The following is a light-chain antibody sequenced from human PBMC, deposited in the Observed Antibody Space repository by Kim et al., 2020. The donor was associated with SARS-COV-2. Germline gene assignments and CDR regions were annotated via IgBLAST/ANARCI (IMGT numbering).Light chain of an antibody. CDR2: YDS. CDR3: QVWDSSSDHSYV. Sequence: KTARITCGGNNIGSKSVLWYQQKPGQAPVLVIYYDSDRPSGIPERFSGSNSGNTATLTISRVEAGDEADYYCQVWDSSSDHSYVFGTGTKVTVL. V-gene: IGLV3-21*04. J-gene: IGLJ1*01. CDR1: NIGSKS.